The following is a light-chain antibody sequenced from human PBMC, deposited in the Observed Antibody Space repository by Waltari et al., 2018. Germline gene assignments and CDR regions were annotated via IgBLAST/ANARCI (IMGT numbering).Light chain of an antibody. CDR3: CSYAGASTYV. CDR1: RRDVGGYNY. J-gene: IGLJ1*01. CDR2: DVS. V-gene: IGLV2-23*02. Sequence: QSALTQPAPVSGSPGQSITISCTGTRRDVGGYNYVSWYQQHPGKAPKLMIYDVSKRPSGASNHFSGSKSGNTASLTVSGLQAEDEADYYCCSYAGASTYVFGTGTKVTVL.